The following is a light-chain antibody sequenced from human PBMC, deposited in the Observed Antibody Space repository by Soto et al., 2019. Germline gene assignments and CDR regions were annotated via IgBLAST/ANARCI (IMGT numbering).Light chain of an antibody. V-gene: IGLV1-40*01. J-gene: IGLJ1*01. CDR2: GNN. CDR1: SSNIGAGYD. CDR3: SLYTSTSTFV. Sequence: QSVLTQPPSVSGAPGQRVTISCTGSSSNIGAGYDVHWYQQLPGTAPKLLIYGNNNRPSRVPDRFSGSRSANTASLTISGLQTEDEADYYCSLYTSTSTFVFGPGTKVTVL.